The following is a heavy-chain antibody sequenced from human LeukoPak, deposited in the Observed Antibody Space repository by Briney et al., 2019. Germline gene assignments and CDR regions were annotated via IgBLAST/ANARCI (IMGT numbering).Heavy chain of an antibody. V-gene: IGHV3-48*01. D-gene: IGHD2-2*01. Sequence: GGSLRLSCAASGFTFSSYSINWVRQAPGKGLEWVSYISSSSSTIYYADSVKGRFTISRDNAKNSLYLQMNSLRAEDTAVYYCARGRVPAAGDWGQGTMVTVSS. CDR3: ARGRVPAAGD. CDR1: GFTFSSYS. J-gene: IGHJ4*02. CDR2: ISSSSSTI.